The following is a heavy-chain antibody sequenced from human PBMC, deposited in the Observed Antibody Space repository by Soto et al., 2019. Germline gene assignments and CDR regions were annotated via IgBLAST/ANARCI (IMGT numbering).Heavy chain of an antibody. CDR2: ISYDGYLK. Sequence: GGSLRLSCAASGFTFSTYGMQWVRQAPGKGLEWVAVISYDGYLKYYVDAVKGRFTVARDNSKNTLFLEMNSLRVEDTAVYFCAKDFKVSGSHYGTLNYYYRLDVWGQGTTVTVSS. J-gene: IGHJ6*02. V-gene: IGHV3-30*18. D-gene: IGHD3-10*01. CDR1: GFTFSTYG. CDR3: AKDFKVSGSHYGTLNYYYRLDV.